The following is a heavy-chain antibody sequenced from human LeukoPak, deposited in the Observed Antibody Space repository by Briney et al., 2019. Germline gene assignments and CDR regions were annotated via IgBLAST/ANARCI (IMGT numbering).Heavy chain of an antibody. CDR1: GYTFTSYY. Sequence: ASVTVSCKASGYTFTSYYMHWVRQAPGQGLEWMGIINPSGGSTNYAQKFQGRVTMTRDTSTSTVYMELSSLRSEDTAVYYCARDWREGEYVGATDNYYSDYWGQGTLVTVSS. D-gene: IGHD1-26*01. CDR2: INPSGGST. CDR3: ARDWREGEYVGATDNYYSDY. V-gene: IGHV1-46*01. J-gene: IGHJ4*02.